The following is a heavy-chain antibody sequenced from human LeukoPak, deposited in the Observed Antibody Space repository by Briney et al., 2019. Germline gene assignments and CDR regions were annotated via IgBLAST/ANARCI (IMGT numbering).Heavy chain of an antibody. CDR3: ARDRGAPDSFDL. D-gene: IGHD3-10*01. CDR1: GFTFSVYW. CDR2: ISSDGSST. J-gene: IGHJ3*01. Sequence: PGGSLRLACATSGFTFSVYWMYWVRQAPGKWLVWVSRISSDGSSTTYADSVKGRFTMSRDNAKNTLYLQMSSLRAEDTAVYYCARDRGAPDSFDLWGLGTMVTVSS. V-gene: IGHV3-74*01.